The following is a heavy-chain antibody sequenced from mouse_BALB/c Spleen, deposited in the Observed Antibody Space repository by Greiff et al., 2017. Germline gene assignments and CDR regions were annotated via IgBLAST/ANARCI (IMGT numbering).Heavy chain of an antibody. CDR1: GYNFTSYW. V-gene: IGHV1-55*01. D-gene: IGHD2-2*01. Sequence: VQLQQPGAELVKPGTSVKLSCKASGYNFTSYWINWVKLRPGQGLEWIGDIYPDSGSTNYNEKFKSKATLTVDTSYSTAYMQLSSLASEDSALYYCNAQGGLVTTRYAMDDWGQGTSGTVSS. CDR2: IYPDSGST. CDR3: NAQGGLVTTRYAMDD. J-gene: IGHJ4*01.